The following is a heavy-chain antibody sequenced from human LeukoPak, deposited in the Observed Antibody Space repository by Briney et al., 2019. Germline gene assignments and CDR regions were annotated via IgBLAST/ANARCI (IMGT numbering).Heavy chain of an antibody. J-gene: IGHJ3*02. CDR3: GRSYHDDAWAAFDI. CDR1: GGSISSSNYY. V-gene: IGHV4-39*07. D-gene: IGHD3-16*01. Sequence: NPSETLSLTCTVSGGSISSSNYYWGWIRQPPGKGLEWIGSIYHNGVTFNNPSLRSRLSISLDTSKNQFSLRLSSVTAADTAVYYCGRSYHDDAWAAFDIWGPGTMVTVSS. CDR2: IYHNGVT.